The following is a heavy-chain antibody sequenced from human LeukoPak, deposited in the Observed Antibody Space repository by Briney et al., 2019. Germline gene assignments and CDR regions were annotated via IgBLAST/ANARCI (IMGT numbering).Heavy chain of an antibody. J-gene: IGHJ4*02. CDR1: RYTLTELS. CDR3: ATGYCSSTSCYN. V-gene: IGHV1-24*01. D-gene: IGHD2-2*02. Sequence: ASVKVSCKVSRYTLTELSMHWVRQAPGKGLEWMGGFDPEDGETIYAQKFQGRVTMTEDTSTDTAYMELSSLRSEDTAVYYCATGYCSSTSCYNWGQGTLVTVSS. CDR2: FDPEDGET.